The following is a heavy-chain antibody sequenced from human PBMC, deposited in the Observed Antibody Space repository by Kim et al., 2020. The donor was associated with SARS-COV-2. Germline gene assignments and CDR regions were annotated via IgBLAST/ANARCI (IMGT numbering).Heavy chain of an antibody. D-gene: IGHD3-10*01. Sequence: SETLFLTCAVYGGPFSGYYWSWIRQPPGKGLEWIGEINHSGSTNYNPSLKSRVTISVDTTKNQFSLKLSSVPAADTAVYYCARRGYYYGSGRYSGVDYSGDGALVNVST. J-gene: IGHJ4*01. V-gene: IGHV4-34*01. CDR3: ARRGYYYGSGRYSGVDY. CDR2: INHSGST. CDR1: GGPFSGYY.